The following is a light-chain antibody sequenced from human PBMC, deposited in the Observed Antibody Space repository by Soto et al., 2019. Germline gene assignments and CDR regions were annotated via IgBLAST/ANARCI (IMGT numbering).Light chain of an antibody. V-gene: IGKV1-39*01. CDR1: QSISTY. CDR2: DAS. CDR3: QQSYMDPIT. J-gene: IGKJ5*01. Sequence: EIRMTQSPSSLSASVGNRFAVTCRARQSISTYLNWYQKKPGKAPNLLIYDASRLQSGVPSRFSGSGGGTDFTLSISSVQPEDFATYFCQQSYMDPITFGQGTRLEIK.